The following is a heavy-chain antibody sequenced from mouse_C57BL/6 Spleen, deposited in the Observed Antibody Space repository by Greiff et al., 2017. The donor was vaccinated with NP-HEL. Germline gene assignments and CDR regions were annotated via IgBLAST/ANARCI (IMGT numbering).Heavy chain of an antibody. Sequence: VKLQESGAELVRPGTSVKVSCKASGYAFTNYLIEWVKQRPGQGLEWIGVINPGSGGTNYNEKFKGKATLTADKSSSTAYMQLSSLTSEDSAVYFCARSYYYGSVFDYWGQGTTLTVSS. J-gene: IGHJ2*01. V-gene: IGHV1-54*01. CDR2: INPGSGGT. D-gene: IGHD1-1*01. CDR3: ARSYYYGSVFDY. CDR1: GYAFTNYL.